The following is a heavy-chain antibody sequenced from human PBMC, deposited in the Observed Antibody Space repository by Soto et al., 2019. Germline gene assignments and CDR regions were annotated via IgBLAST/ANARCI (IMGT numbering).Heavy chain of an antibody. CDR3: VKDESINWYSGHFRH. D-gene: IGHD6-13*01. CDR1: GFTFDDYA. V-gene: IGHV3-9*01. Sequence: EVQLVESGGGLVQPGRSLRLSCAASGFTFDDYAMHWVRQVPGKGLEWFSGINWNSGSIGYADSVKGRFAISRDNAKNSLHLQMNSLRAEDTAFYYCVKDESINWYSGHFRHWGQGTLVTVPS. CDR2: INWNSGSI. J-gene: IGHJ1*01.